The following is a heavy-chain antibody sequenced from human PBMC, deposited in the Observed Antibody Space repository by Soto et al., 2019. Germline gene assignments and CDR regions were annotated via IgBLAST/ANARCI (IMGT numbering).Heavy chain of an antibody. J-gene: IGHJ4*02. V-gene: IGHV3-30*18. CDR1: GFTFSSYV. CDR3: ANGEDDILTGYSPL. CDR2: ISYDGSNK. Sequence: GGSLRLSCSASGFTFSSYVMHWVRQAPGKGLEWLAVISYDGSNKYYADSVKGRFTISRDNSKNTLYLQMNSLRAEDTAVYYCANGEDDILTGYSPLWGQGTLVTV. D-gene: IGHD3-9*01.